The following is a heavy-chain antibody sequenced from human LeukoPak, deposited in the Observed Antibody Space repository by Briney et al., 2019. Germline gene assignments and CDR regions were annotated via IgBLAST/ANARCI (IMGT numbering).Heavy chain of an antibody. CDR2: ISNNGGTT. CDR1: GFTFSSCS. Sequence: PGGSLRLSCSASGFTFSSCSMHWVRQAPGKGLEYVSAISNNGGTTYYADSVKGRFTISRDNSKNTLYLQMSRVTAEYTAVYYFVKAWIAAAHTIFWYFDLWGRGTLVTVSS. V-gene: IGHV3-64D*06. D-gene: IGHD6-13*01. J-gene: IGHJ2*01. CDR3: VKAWIAAAHTIFWYFDL.